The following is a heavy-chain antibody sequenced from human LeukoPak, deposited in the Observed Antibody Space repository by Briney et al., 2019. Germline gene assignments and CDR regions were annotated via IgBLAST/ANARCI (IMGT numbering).Heavy chain of an antibody. CDR2: INTDGSNT. V-gene: IGHV3-74*01. Sequence: GGSLRLSCAASGFTFSSYWMHWVRQAPGKGLVWVSRINTDGSNTFYADSVKSRFTISRDNAKNTLYLQMNSLRAEDTAVYYCARDHYGDYSDYWGQGTLVTVSS. J-gene: IGHJ4*02. CDR3: ARDHYGDYSDY. D-gene: IGHD4-17*01. CDR1: GFTFSSYW.